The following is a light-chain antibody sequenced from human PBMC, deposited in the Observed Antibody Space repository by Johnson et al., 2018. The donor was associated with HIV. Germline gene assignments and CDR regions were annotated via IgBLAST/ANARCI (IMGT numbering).Light chain of an antibody. J-gene: IGLJ1*01. V-gene: IGLV1-51*02. CDR2: ENN. CDR3: GTWDSSLSAGV. Sequence: QSVLTQAPSVSAAPGQKVTIYCSGSSSNVGNNYVSWYQQLPGTAPKLLIYENNKRPSGIPDRFSGSKSGTSATLVITGLQTGDEAYYYCGTWDSSLSAGVFGTVTKVTVL. CDR1: SSNVGNNY.